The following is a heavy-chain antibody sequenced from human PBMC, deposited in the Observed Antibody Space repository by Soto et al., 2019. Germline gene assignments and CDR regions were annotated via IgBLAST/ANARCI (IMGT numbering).Heavy chain of an antibody. CDR2: IYYSGST. CDR1: GGSISSYY. Sequence: QVQLQESGPGLVKPSETLSLTCTVSGGSISSYYWSWIRQPPGKGLEWIGYIYYSGSTNYNPSLKSRVTISVDTSKNQFSLKLSSVTAADTAVYYCARQRARMQTWFDPWGQGTLVTVSS. V-gene: IGHV4-59*08. CDR3: ARQRARMQTWFDP. J-gene: IGHJ5*02.